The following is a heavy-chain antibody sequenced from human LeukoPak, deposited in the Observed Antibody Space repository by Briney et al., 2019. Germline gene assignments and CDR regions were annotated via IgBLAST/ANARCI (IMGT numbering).Heavy chain of an antibody. V-gene: IGHV3-69-1*02. Sequence: GGSLRLSCSASGFTFSDYDMSWVRQAPGKGLEWVSSISGLSTHIYYGDSVKGRFSISRDNAKNSVYLQMNSLGVEDTAIYYCGRAFPPLRTSSAGDLWGQGILVTVSS. D-gene: IGHD3-16*01. J-gene: IGHJ4*02. CDR1: GFTFSDYD. CDR3: GRAFPPLRTSSAGDL. CDR2: ISGLSTHI.